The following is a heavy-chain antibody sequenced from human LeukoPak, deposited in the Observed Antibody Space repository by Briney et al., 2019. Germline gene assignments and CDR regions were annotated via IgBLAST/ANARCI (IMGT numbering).Heavy chain of an antibody. CDR3: ATEIGGGPYYFDS. CDR2: IVLILDIT. V-gene: IGHV1-69*04. J-gene: IGHJ4*02. Sequence: GASVKVSCKASGGTFSNYAITWVRQAPGQGFEFMGRIVLILDITNYAQKFQGRVTITADRSTTTAYMELSSLRSDDTAIYYCATEIGGGPYYFDSWGQGTLVTVSS. CDR1: GGTFSNYA. D-gene: IGHD2/OR15-2a*01.